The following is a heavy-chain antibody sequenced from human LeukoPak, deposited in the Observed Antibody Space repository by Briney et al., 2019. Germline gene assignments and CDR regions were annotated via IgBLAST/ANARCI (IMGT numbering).Heavy chain of an antibody. CDR3: ATSLTTVTTPDY. D-gene: IGHD4-17*01. CDR2: FDPEDGET. J-gene: IGHJ4*02. V-gene: IGHV1-24*01. CDR1: GYTLTELS. Sequence: GASVKVSCKVSGYTLTELSMHWVRQAPGKGLEWMGGFDPEDGETTYAQKFQGRVTMTEDTSTDTAYMELSSLRSEDTAVYYCATSLTTVTTPDYWGQGTLVTVSS.